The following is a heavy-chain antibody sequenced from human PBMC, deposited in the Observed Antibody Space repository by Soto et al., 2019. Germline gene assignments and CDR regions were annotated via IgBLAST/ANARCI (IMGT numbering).Heavy chain of an antibody. CDR3: ARERLEALKNILPYFDN. V-gene: IGHV3-30*03. CDR2: ISYAQK. Sequence: PGGSLRLSCAASAFTFGDYGMHWVRQAPGKGLEWVGVISYAQKFQGRVTMTRDTSTSTVYMELKSLRFDDTAVYYCARERLEALKNILPYFDNWGQGSLVTVSS. D-gene: IGHD2-21*01. J-gene: IGHJ4*02. CDR1: AFTFGDYG.